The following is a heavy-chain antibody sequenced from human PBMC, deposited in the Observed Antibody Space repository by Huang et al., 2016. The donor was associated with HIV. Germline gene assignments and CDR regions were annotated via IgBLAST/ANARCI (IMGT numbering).Heavy chain of an antibody. CDR2: VAPEHGET. D-gene: IGHD2-21*01. Sequence: QVQLVQSGAEVKKPGASVKVSCKVSGYTLTELSIHWVQQAPGKGLEWMGGVAPEHGETIYAQNFQGRVTMTEDTSTDTAYMELHSLRPEDTAVYYCAAGYDTYYDIWGQGTMVIASS. CDR3: AAGYDTYYDI. CDR1: GYTLTELS. J-gene: IGHJ3*02. V-gene: IGHV1-24*01.